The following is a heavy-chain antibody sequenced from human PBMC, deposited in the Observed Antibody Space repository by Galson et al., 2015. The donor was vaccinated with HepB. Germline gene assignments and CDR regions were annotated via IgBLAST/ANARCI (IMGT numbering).Heavy chain of an antibody. J-gene: IGHJ6*02. CDR3: ARDHRFGELFYYYYGMDV. CDR1: GFTFSSYS. CDR2: ISSSSSTI. D-gene: IGHD3-10*01. Sequence: SLRLSCAASGFTFSSYSMSWVRQAPGKGLEWVSYISSSSSTIYYADSVKGRFTISRDNAKNSLYLQMNSLRAEDTAVYYCARDHRFGELFYYYYGMDVWGQGTTVTVSS. V-gene: IGHV3-48*01.